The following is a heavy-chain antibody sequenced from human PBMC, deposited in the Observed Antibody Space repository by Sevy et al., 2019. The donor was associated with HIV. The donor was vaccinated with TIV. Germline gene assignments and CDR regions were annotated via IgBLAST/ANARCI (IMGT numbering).Heavy chain of an antibody. CDR3: AKVLGFGCGYDYAFDF. CDR1: GFTFTSYG. V-gene: IGHV3-30*02. D-gene: IGHD5-12*01. J-gene: IGHJ3*01. Sequence: GGYLRLSCAASGFTFTSYGIHWVRQAPGKGLECVAKISFDEKYKYYTESVKGRFTISRDISKNTVFLEMNSLRPDDTGVYYCAKVLGFGCGYDYAFDFWGHGTMVTVSS. CDR2: ISFDEKYK.